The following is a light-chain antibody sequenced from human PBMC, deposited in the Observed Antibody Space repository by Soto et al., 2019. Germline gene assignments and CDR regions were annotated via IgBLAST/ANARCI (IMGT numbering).Light chain of an antibody. CDR2: DAS. Sequence: EIVLTQSPATLSLSPGERATLSCRASQSVRSYLAWYQQKPGQAPRLLIYDASNRATGIPARFSGSGSGTDFTLTISSLEPEDFALYYCQQRSNWPRTFGQGTKVEIK. J-gene: IGKJ1*01. CDR1: QSVRSY. CDR3: QQRSNWPRT. V-gene: IGKV3-11*01.